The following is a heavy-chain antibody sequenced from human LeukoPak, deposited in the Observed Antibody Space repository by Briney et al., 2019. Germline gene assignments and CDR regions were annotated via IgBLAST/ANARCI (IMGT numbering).Heavy chain of an antibody. V-gene: IGHV3-53*01. D-gene: IGHD3-3*01. CDR3: ARAVRDDFWSKGYFDY. Sequence: PGGSLRLSCAASGFTFSSNYMSWVRQAPGKGVEGGSVIYSGGSTYYADSVKGRSTISRDNSKNTLYLQMNSLRAEDTAVYYCARAVRDDFWSKGYFDYWGQGTLVTVSS. J-gene: IGHJ4*02. CDR1: GFTFSSNY. CDR2: IYSGGST.